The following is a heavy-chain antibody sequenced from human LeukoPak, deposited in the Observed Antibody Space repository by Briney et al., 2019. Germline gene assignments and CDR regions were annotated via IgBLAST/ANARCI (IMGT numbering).Heavy chain of an antibody. Sequence: ASVMVSCKASGYTFSTYVITRVRQAPGQGPEWLGWIKTQNGNTNIAQRFLGRVTMTTDSSTNTAYMELRSLKSNDPAVYYCSRACTTFIAQWCFSDYWGQGTLVTVSS. D-gene: IGHD2-8*01. V-gene: IGHV1-18*01. CDR3: SRACTTFIAQWCFSDY. CDR2: IKTQNGNT. J-gene: IGHJ4*02. CDR1: GYTFSTYV.